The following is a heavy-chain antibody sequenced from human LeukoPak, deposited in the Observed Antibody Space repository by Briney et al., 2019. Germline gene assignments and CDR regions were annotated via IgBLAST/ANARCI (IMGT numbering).Heavy chain of an antibody. V-gene: IGHV3-30*02. J-gene: IGHJ4*02. CDR2: IRYDGSNK. CDR3: AKPSYQLLAYYFDY. CDR1: GFTFSSYA. Sequence: GGSLRLSCAASGFTFSSYAMSWVRQAPGKGLEWVAFIRYDGSNKYYADSVKGRFTISRDNSKNTLYLQMNSLRAEDTAVYYCAKPSYQLLAYYFDYWGQGTLVTVSS. D-gene: IGHD2-2*01.